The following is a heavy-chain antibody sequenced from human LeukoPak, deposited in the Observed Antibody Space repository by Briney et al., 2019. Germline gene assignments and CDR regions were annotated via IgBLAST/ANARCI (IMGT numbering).Heavy chain of an antibody. CDR3: ARQWGLRSIDY. Sequence: PETLSLTCTVSGGSISSYYWSWIRQPPGKGLEWIGYIYYSGSTNYNPSLKSRVTISVDTSKNQFSLKLSSVTAADTAVYYCARQWGLRSIDYWGQGTLVTVSS. CDR1: GGSISSYY. V-gene: IGHV4-59*08. J-gene: IGHJ4*02. D-gene: IGHD1-26*01. CDR2: IYYSGST.